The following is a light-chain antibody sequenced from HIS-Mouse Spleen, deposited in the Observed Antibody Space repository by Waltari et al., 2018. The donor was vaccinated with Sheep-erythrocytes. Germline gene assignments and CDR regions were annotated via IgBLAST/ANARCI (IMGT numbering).Light chain of an antibody. CDR2: YDD. CDR3: AAWDDSLNGWV. Sequence: QSVLTQPPSVSEAPRQRVTISCSGSSSNIGKAPKLLIYYDDLLPSGVSDRFSGSKSGTSASRAISGLQSEDEADYYCAAWDDSLNGWVFGGGTKLTVL. CDR1: SSNIG. V-gene: IGLV1-36*01. J-gene: IGLJ3*02.